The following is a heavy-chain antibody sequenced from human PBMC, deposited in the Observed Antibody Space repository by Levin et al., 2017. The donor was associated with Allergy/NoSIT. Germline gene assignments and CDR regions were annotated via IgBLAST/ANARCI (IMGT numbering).Heavy chain of an antibody. J-gene: IGHJ4*02. CDR1: GFTFNSYA. D-gene: IGHD5-12*01. CDR3: ARSSRGYGTFDS. Sequence: GASVKVSCAASGFTFNSYAMSWVRQAPGKGLEWVSAIYASADSMYYSDSVKGRFTISRDSSKNTLYLHMNSLRAEDTAVYYCARSSRGYGTFDSWGQGTLVTVSS. CDR2: IYASADSM. V-gene: IGHV3-23*01.